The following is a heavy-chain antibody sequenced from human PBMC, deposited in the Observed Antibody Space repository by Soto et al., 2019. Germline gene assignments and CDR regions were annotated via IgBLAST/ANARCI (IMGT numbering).Heavy chain of an antibody. CDR3: ARQPHGDYYYYGMDV. D-gene: IGHD4-17*01. J-gene: IGHJ6*02. CDR2: IDPSDSYT. Sequence: GEPMKISCKGSGYSFTSYWISWVRQMPGKGLECMGRIDPSDSYTNYSPSFQGHVTISADKSISTAYLQWSSLKASDTAMYYCARQPHGDYYYYGMDVWGQGTTVTVSS. CDR1: GYSFTSYW. V-gene: IGHV5-10-1*01.